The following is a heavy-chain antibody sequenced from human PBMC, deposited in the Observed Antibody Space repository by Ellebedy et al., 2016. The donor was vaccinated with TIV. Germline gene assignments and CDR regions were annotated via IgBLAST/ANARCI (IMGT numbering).Heavy chain of an antibody. Sequence: GESLKISCAASGFTFSNYWMTWVRQAPGKGLEWVANIKQDGSEKYSIDSVKGRFSISRDNAKNSMYLQMNSLRDEDTAVYYCARDQWRGRAYYFDSWGQGTLVTVSS. CDR3: ARDQWRGRAYYFDS. CDR1: GFTFSNYW. V-gene: IGHV3-7*01. J-gene: IGHJ4*02. D-gene: IGHD3-10*01. CDR2: IKQDGSEK.